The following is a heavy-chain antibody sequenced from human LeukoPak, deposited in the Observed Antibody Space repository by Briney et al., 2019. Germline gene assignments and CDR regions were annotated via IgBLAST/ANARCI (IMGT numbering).Heavy chain of an antibody. V-gene: IGHV4-34*01. Sequence: SETLSLTCAVYGGSFSGYYWSWIRQPPGKGLEWIGEINHSGSTNYNPSLKSRVTISVDTSKNQFSLKLSSATAADTAVYYCAREYGGNAFDIWGQGTMVTVSS. D-gene: IGHD4-17*01. J-gene: IGHJ3*02. CDR2: INHSGST. CDR3: AREYGGNAFDI. CDR1: GGSFSGYY.